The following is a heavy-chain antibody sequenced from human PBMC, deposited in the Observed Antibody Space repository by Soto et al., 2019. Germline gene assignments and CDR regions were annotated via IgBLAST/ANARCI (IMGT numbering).Heavy chain of an antibody. CDR2: IYSGGST. CDR1: GFTVSSNY. CDR3: AAFRYCSSTSCYNDGWFDY. D-gene: IGHD2-2*02. Sequence: GGSLRLSCAASGFTVSSNYMSWVRQAPGKGLEWVSVIYSGGSTYYADSVKGRFTISRDNSNNTLYLQMNSLRAEDTAVYYCAAFRYCSSTSCYNDGWFDYWGQGTLVTVSS. V-gene: IGHV3-53*01. J-gene: IGHJ4*02.